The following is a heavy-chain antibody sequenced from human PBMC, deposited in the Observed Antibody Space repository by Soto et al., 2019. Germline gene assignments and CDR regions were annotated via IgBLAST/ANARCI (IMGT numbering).Heavy chain of an antibody. V-gene: IGHV3-23*01. CDR2: ISGSGGST. CDR1: GXTLSSYA. Sequence: GSLRLFCAASGXTLSSYAMSWVRQAPGKGLEWVSAISGSGGSTYYADSVKGRFTISRDNSKNTLYLQMNSLRAEDTAVYYCAKGSIAAAALNWFDPWGQGTLGTVSS. CDR3: AKGSIAAAALNWFDP. J-gene: IGHJ5*02. D-gene: IGHD6-13*01.